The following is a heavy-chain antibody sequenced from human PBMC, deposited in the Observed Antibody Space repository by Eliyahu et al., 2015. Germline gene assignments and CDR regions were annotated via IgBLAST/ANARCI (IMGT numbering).Heavy chain of an antibody. CDR2: IYTSGST. V-gene: IGHV4-4*07. Sequence: QVQLQESGPGLVKPSETLSLTCXVSGGSISXYXWIWIRQPAGKGLEWIGRIYTSGSTNYNPSLKSRVTMSVDTSKNQFSLKLSSVTAADTAVYYCARGLAAAGPLGAFDYWGQGTLVTVSS. D-gene: IGHD6-13*01. CDR3: ARGLAAAGPLGAFDY. J-gene: IGHJ4*02. CDR1: GGSISXYX.